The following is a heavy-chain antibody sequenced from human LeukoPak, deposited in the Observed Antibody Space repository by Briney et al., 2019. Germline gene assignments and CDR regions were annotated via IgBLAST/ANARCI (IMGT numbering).Heavy chain of an antibody. Sequence: GSLRLSCAASGFTFSDYYMGWIRQAPGKGLEWIGYIHYRGNTSYNPSLKSRLTVSVDTSRNQFSLKLSSLTAADTAVYYCARLGRYDGYTHDCWGQGTLVTVSS. CDR2: IHYRGNT. CDR3: ARLGRYDGYTHDC. V-gene: IGHV4-59*08. J-gene: IGHJ4*02. CDR1: GFTFSDYY. D-gene: IGHD3-16*01.